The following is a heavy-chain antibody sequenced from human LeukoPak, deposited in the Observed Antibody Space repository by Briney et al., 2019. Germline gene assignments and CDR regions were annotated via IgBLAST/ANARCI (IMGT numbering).Heavy chain of an antibody. D-gene: IGHD2-2*01. V-gene: IGHV1-46*01. Sequence: ASVKVSCKASGYTFTNYYMHWVRQAPGQGLEWMGTLNPSGGSRSYAQKFQGRVTMTRDTSTSTVYMELSSLRSEDTAVYFCARDACSSTICQAGGNWFDPWGQGTLVIVS. J-gene: IGHJ5*02. CDR3: ARDACSSTICQAGGNWFDP. CDR2: LNPSGGSR. CDR1: GYTFTNYY.